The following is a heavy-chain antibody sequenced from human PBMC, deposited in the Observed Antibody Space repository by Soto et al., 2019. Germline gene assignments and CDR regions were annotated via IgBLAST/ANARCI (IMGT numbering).Heavy chain of an antibody. Sequence: PSETLSLTCTVSGGSISSGGYYWSWIRQHPGKGLEWIGRIHSTRSPNYNPSLKSRVTMSVDTSKNQFSLKLNLTSVTAADTAVYYCARSPAYGDYANLDTWGQGTLVTVSS. CDR1: GGSISSGGYY. D-gene: IGHD4-17*01. CDR2: IHSTRSP. CDR3: ARSPAYGDYANLDT. V-gene: IGHV4-39*07. J-gene: IGHJ5*02.